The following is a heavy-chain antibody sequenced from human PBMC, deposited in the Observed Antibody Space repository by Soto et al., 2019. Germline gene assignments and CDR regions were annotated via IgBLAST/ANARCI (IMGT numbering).Heavy chain of an antibody. Sequence: QITLKESGPTLVKPTQTLTLTCTFSGFSLSTSGVGVGWIRQPPGKALEWLALIYWDDDKRYSPSLKSRLTLTNDTSNNPVVLTKANMDPVDTATYYSAHEDSGSVGWKYNCFDPWGQGTLVTFSS. V-gene: IGHV2-5*02. CDR3: AHEDSGSVGWKYNCFDP. D-gene: IGHD1-26*01. J-gene: IGHJ5*02. CDR2: IYWDDDK. CDR1: GFSLSTSGVG.